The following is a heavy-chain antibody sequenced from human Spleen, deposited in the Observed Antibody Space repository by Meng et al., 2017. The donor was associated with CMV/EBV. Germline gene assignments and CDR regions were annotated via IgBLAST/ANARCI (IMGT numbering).Heavy chain of an antibody. V-gene: IGHV1-2*02. CDR3: ASGEWELPTGFDY. CDR2: INPKRGST. Sequence: KAYGYNFIDYYMYWVRQAPGQGLEWMGWINPKRGSTEYVQKFQGRVTMTRDTSISTVYMELSRLRFDDTAMYFCASGEWELPTGFDYWGQGTLVTVSS. D-gene: IGHD1-26*01. CDR1: GYNFIDYY. J-gene: IGHJ4*02.